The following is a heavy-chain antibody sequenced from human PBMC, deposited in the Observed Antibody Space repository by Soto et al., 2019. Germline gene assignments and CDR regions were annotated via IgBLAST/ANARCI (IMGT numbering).Heavy chain of an antibody. CDR3: AKEKISTSCCNWFDP. Sequence: TSETLSLTCNVSGGSVSSGTYYWNWIRQPPGKGLEWVGYISYSGSTNYNPSLKSRVTISVDTSKNQISLKVTSVTAADTAVYYCAKEKISTSCCNWFDPWGQGTLVTVSS. D-gene: IGHD2-2*01. CDR1: GGSVSSGTYY. J-gene: IGHJ5*02. V-gene: IGHV4-61*01. CDR2: ISYSGST.